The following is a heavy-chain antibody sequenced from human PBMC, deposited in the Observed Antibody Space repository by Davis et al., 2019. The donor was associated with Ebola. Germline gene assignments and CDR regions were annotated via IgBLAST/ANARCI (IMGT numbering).Heavy chain of an antibody. Sequence: PGGSLRLSCAASGFTFSSYGMHWVRQAPGKGLEWVAVIWYDGSNKYYADSVKGRFTISRDNSKNTLYLQMNSLRAEDTALYYCTTKHIRNAFDIWGQGTMVTVSS. J-gene: IGHJ3*02. V-gene: IGHV3-33*01. CDR2: IWYDGSNK. CDR3: TTKHIRNAFDI. D-gene: IGHD2-21*01. CDR1: GFTFSSYG.